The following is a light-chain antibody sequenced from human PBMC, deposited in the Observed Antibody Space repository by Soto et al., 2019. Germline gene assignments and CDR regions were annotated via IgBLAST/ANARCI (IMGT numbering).Light chain of an antibody. V-gene: IGKV1-27*01. CDR3: QKYNSAPPET. Sequence: DIQMTQSPSSLSASVGDRVTITCRASQGISNYLAWYQQKPGKVPKLLIYAASTLQSGVPSRFSGSGSGTDFTLTISSLQPEDVATYYCQKYNSAPPETFGPGNKVDIK. CDR2: AAS. CDR1: QGISNY. J-gene: IGKJ3*01.